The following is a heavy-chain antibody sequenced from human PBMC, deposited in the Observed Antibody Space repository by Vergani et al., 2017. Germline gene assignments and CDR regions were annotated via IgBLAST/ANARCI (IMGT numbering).Heavy chain of an antibody. Sequence: QVQLQESGPGLVKASQTLSLTCSVSGAYVGSGGYYWSWVRQRPGMGLDWIGYFYYTGNTYYNSSLKGRVTLSVDASKNQFSLRVNSVTAADTAVYYCVRDPWESGGPYSGCWGRGTLVSVSS. J-gene: IGHJ4*02. CDR1: GAYVGSGGYY. V-gene: IGHV4-31*03. D-gene: IGHD2-15*01. CDR3: VRDPWESGGPYSGC. CDR2: FYYTGNT.